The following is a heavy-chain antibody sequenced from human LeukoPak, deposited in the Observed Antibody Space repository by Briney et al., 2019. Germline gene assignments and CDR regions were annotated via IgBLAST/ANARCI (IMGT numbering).Heavy chain of an antibody. J-gene: IGHJ1*01. V-gene: IGHV3-15*01. D-gene: IGHD6-13*01. CDR1: GFTFTNAW. CDR3: TTDRWSSSWYDDKYSQY. Sequence: GGSLRLSCEASGFTFTNAWMSWVRQAPGKGLEWVGRIKTEIDGGTTDYAAPVNGRFIISRDDSRNRLHLQMNSLQSEDTAVYYCTTDRWSSSWYDDKYSQYWGQGTLVTVSS. CDR2: IKTEIDGGTT.